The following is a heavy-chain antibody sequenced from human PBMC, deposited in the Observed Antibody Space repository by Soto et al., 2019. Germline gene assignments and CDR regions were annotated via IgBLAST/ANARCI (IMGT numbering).Heavy chain of an antibody. Sequence: GGSLRLSCAASGFTFDNYAMHWLRQPPGKGLEWVAVVSYDGNTKYYAAPVKGRFTISRDDSKNTLYLQMNSLKTEDTAVYYCTTDPSRITMLVGGYYYGMDVWGQGTTVTVSS. J-gene: IGHJ6*02. CDR1: GFTFDNYA. V-gene: IGHV3-30*04. D-gene: IGHD3-22*01. CDR3: TTDPSRITMLVGGYYYGMDV. CDR2: VSYDGNTK.